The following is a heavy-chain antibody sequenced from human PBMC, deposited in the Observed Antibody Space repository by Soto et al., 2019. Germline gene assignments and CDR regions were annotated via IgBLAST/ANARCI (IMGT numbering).Heavy chain of an antibody. J-gene: IGHJ4*02. Sequence: LRLSCTASGFTFGDYAMSWFRQAPGKGLEWVGFIRSKAYGGTTEYAASVKGRFTISRDDSKSIAYLQMNSLKTEDTAVYYCTRAESYYDSSGSIMEYYFDYWGQGTLVTVAS. CDR2: IRSKAYGGTT. CDR3: TRAESYYDSSGSIMEYYFDY. D-gene: IGHD3-22*01. CDR1: GFTFGDYA. V-gene: IGHV3-49*03.